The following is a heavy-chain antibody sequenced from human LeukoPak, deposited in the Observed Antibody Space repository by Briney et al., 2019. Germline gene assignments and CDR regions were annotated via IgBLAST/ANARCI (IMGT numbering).Heavy chain of an antibody. CDR1: GGPINNYY. Sequence: SETLSLTCNVSGGPINNYYWGWLRQSPGKGLEWIASVYYSGSTDYNPPLKSRVTISLDKSKNHFSLSLTSVTAADTAVYYCAREWRGAFFDYWGQGTPVTVSS. D-gene: IGHD1-26*01. CDR3: AREWRGAFFDY. J-gene: IGHJ4*02. V-gene: IGHV4-59*01. CDR2: VYYSGST.